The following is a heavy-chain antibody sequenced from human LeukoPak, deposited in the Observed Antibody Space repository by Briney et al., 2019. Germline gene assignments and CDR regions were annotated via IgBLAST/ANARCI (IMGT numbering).Heavy chain of an antibody. CDR1: GGSISSGSYY. V-gene: IGHV4-61*02. CDR3: ARQGQGTDFWSGRGDAFDI. D-gene: IGHD3-3*01. J-gene: IGHJ3*02. Sequence: PSETLSLTCTVSGGSISSGSYYWSWIRQPAGKGLEWIGSIYTSGSTNYNPSLKSRVTISVDTSKNQFSLKLSSVTAADTAVYYSARQGQGTDFWSGRGDAFDIWGQGTMVTVSS. CDR2: IYTSGST.